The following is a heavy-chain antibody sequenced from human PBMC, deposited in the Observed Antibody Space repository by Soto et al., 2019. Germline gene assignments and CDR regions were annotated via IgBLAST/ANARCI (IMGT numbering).Heavy chain of an antibody. D-gene: IGHD2-15*01. CDR2: ISSSSSYI. J-gene: IGHJ4*02. Sequence: GGSLRLSCAASGSTFSSYSMNWVRQAPGKGLEWVSSISSSSSYIYYADSVKGRFTISRDNAKNSLYLQMNSLRAEDTAVYYCARARGSKVVVVAATVPYFDYWGQGTLVTVSS. V-gene: IGHV3-21*01. CDR1: GSTFSSYS. CDR3: ARARGSKVVVVAATVPYFDY.